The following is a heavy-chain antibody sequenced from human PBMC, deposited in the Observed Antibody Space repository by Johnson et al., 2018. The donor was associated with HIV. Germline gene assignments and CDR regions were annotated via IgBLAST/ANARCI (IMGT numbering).Heavy chain of an antibody. D-gene: IGHD1-1*01. Sequence: DVQLAESGGGVVQPGRSLRLSCAASGFSFEEYAMHWVRQVPGKGLEWVSGVSWNSGSIAYADSVKGRFTISRDNAKNSLYLQMSSLRLEDTALYYCARAEPWDRRHYAFDIWGQGTVVTVSS. CDR2: VSWNSGSI. J-gene: IGHJ3*02. V-gene: IGHV3-9*01. CDR3: ARAEPWDRRHYAFDI. CDR1: GFSFEEYA.